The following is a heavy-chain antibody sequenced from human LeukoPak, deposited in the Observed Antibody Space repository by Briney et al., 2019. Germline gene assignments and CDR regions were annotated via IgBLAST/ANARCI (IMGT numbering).Heavy chain of an antibody. D-gene: IGHD2-15*01. CDR3: ARHIGYCSGGSCYSYYYYGMDV. CDR2: IYYSGST. J-gene: IGHJ6*02. CDR1: GGSISSYY. V-gene: IGHV4-59*08. Sequence: MTSETLSLTCTVSGGSISSYYWSWIRQPPGKGLEWIGYIYYSGSTNYNPSLKSRVTISGDTPKNQFSLKLSSVTAADTAVYYCARHIGYCSGGSCYSYYYYGMDVWGQGTTVTVSS.